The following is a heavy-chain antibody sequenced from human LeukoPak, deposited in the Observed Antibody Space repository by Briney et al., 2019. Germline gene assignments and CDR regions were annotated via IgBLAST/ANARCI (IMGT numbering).Heavy chain of an antibody. V-gene: IGHV4-39*01. CDR1: GGSISSSSSY. CDR3: ASLLNGGVAHWFDP. D-gene: IGHD3-16*01. J-gene: IGHJ5*02. CDR2: IYYSGST. Sequence: PSETLSLTCTVSGGSISSSSSYWGWIRQPPGKGLEWLGNIYYSGSTYYNPSLRSRVTISVDTSKNQFCLKLNSVTAADTAVYYCASLLNGGVAHWFDPWGQGTLVTVSS.